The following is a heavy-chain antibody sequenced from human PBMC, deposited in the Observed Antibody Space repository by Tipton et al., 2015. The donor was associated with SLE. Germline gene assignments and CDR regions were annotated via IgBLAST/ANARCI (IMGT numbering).Heavy chain of an antibody. CDR2: IYYSGRT. J-gene: IGHJ4*02. D-gene: IGHD4-23*01. CDR1: GGSISSSSYY. CDR3: ATEGRVVTRGEY. Sequence: TLSLTCTVSGGSISSSSYYWGWVRQPPGKGLEGIGGIYYSGRTYYNPSLKSRVTISVDTSKNQFSLKLSPVTAPDTAVYYCATEGRVVTRGEYWGQGTLVTVSS. V-gene: IGHV4-39*02.